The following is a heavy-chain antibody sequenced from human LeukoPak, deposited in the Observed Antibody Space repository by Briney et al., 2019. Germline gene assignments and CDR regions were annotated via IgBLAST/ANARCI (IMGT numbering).Heavy chain of an antibody. CDR2: ISWNNINI. Sequence: PGGSLRLSCAASGFIIGDYAMHWVRQAPGKGLEWVSGISWNNINIGHADSVKGRFTISGDYAKNSLYLQMNSLRAEDTALYCCARGGRLQFPYYYYMDVWGKGTTVTVS. D-gene: IGHD5-24*01. CDR3: ARGGRLQFPYYYYMDV. J-gene: IGHJ6*03. V-gene: IGHV3-9*01. CDR1: GFIIGDYA.